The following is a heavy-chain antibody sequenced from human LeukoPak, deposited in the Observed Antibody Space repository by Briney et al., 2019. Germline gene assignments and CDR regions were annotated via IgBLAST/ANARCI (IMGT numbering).Heavy chain of an antibody. CDR2: IYYSGST. D-gene: IGHD6-13*01. V-gene: IGHV4-59*01. CDR1: GGSISSYY. J-gene: IGHJ6*03. Sequence: SETLSLTCTGSGGSISSYYWSWIRQPPGKGLEWIGYIYYSGSTNYNPSLKSRVTISVDTSKNQFSLKLSSVTAADTAVYYCARTTEAHSWRTRYYDYYMDVWGKGTTVTVSS. CDR3: ARTTEAHSWRTRYYDYYMDV.